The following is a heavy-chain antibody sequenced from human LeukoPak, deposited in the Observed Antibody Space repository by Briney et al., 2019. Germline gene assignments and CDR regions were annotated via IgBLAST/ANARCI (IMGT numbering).Heavy chain of an antibody. CDR2: VSGSGASA. D-gene: IGHD5-18*01. Sequence: GGSLRLSCAASEFTFSSYAMTWVRQAPGKGLEWVSSVSGSGASAAYADSVKGRFTISRDNSKNTLYLQMNSLRPEDTAVCFCAKGGIQLWYYLDYWGQGTLVTVSS. J-gene: IGHJ4*02. CDR1: EFTFSSYA. CDR3: AKGGIQLWYYLDY. V-gene: IGHV3-23*01.